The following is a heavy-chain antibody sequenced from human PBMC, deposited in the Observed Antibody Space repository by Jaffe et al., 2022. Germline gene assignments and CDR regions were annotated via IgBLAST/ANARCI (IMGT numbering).Heavy chain of an antibody. CDR2: ISSSSSYI. J-gene: IGHJ3*02. CDR3: ARSGMTTVTRHPDAAFDI. Sequence: EVQLVESGGGLVKPGGSLRLSCAASGFTFSSYSMNWVRQAPGKGLEWVSSISSSSSYIYYADSVKGRFTISRDNAKNSLYLQMNSLRAEDTAVYYCARSGMTTVTRHPDAAFDIWGQGTMVTVSS. V-gene: IGHV3-21*01. CDR1: GFTFSSYS. D-gene: IGHD4-17*01.